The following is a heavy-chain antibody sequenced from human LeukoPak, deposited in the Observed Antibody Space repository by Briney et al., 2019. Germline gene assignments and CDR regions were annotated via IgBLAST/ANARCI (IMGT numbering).Heavy chain of an antibody. V-gene: IGHV4-39*02. CDR3: ARDRSYYSDSGTAY. J-gene: IGHJ4*02. Sequence: SETLSLTCSVSGDSIASSNEFWGWIRQPPGKGPEWIGSIFYGGSTYYTPSLWRRVTISVDTSKNQFSLRLNSVTAADTAVYFCARDRSYYSDSGTAYWGQGILVTVSS. D-gene: IGHD3-22*01. CDR1: GDSIASSNEF. CDR2: IFYGGST.